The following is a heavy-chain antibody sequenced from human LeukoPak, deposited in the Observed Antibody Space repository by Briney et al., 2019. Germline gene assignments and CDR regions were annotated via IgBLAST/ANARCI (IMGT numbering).Heavy chain of an antibody. V-gene: IGHV4-38-2*02. D-gene: IGHD6-13*01. CDR3: ARHEWQQLVKFDY. J-gene: IGHJ4*02. CDR2: FYHGGST. CDR1: GYSISTGYY. Sequence: SETLSLTCTVSGYSISTGYYWDWIRQPPGKGLEWIGTFYHGGSTYYNPSLKSRVTISVDTSKNQFSLKVSSVTAADTAVYYCARHEWQQLVKFDYWGQGALVTVSS.